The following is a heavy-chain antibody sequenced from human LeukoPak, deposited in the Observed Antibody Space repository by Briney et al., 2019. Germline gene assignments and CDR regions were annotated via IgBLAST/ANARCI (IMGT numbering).Heavy chain of an antibody. Sequence: PGRSLRLSCAASGFTFTNYAMNWVRQAPGKGLEWVATVSYDGTDTSYADSVKGRFTISRDNSKNTLYLQMNSLRAEDTSVYYCARSWYGSGSYSPVFDYWGQGTLVTVSS. V-gene: IGHV3-30-3*01. CDR1: GFTFTNYA. D-gene: IGHD3-10*01. CDR3: ARSWYGSGSYSPVFDY. J-gene: IGHJ4*02. CDR2: VSYDGTDT.